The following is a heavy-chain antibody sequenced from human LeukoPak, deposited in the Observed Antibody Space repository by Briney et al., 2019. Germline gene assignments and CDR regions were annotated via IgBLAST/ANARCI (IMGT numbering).Heavy chain of an antibody. CDR2: ISSSSSTI. D-gene: IGHD4-17*01. J-gene: IGHJ5*02. CDR3: ARASYGDYRGYNWFDP. Sequence: GGSLRLSCAASGFTFSSYSMNWVRQAPGKGLEWVSYISSSSSTIYYADSVKGRFTISRDNAKNSLYLQMNSLRAEDTAVYYCARASYGDYRGYNWFDPWGQGTLVTVSS. V-gene: IGHV3-48*01. CDR1: GFTFSSYS.